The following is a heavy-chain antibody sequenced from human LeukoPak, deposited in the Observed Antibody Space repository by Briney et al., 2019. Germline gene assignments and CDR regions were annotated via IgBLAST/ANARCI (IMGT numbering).Heavy chain of an antibody. J-gene: IGHJ4*02. CDR2: ISYDGSNK. D-gene: IGHD4-17*01. CDR1: GFTFSSYG. CDR3: AKPLRGLYGDFHIDY. V-gene: IGHV3-30*18. Sequence: PGGSLRLSCAASGFTFSSYGMHWVCQAPGKGLEWVAVISYDGSNKYYADSVKGRFTISRDNSKNTLYLQMNSLRAEDTAVYYCAKPLRGLYGDFHIDYWGQGTLVTVSS.